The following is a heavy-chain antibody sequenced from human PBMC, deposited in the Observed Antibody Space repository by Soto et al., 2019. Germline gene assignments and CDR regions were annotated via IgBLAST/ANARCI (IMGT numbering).Heavy chain of an antibody. J-gene: IGHJ4*02. Sequence: SETLSLTCVVSGFSISSGYYWGWIRQSPGKGLEWIGSMFHSGTAYHNPSLKSRVTMSVDTSNNQFSLKMRSVTAADTAVYYCARESEDLTSNFDYWGQGTLVTVSS. V-gene: IGHV4-38-2*02. CDR2: MFHSGTA. CDR3: ARESEDLTSNFDY. CDR1: GFSISSGYY.